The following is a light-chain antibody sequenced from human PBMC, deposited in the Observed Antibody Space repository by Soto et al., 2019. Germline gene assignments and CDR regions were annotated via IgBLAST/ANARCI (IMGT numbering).Light chain of an antibody. CDR2: DVN. CDR1: SSDVGGYNY. Sequence: QSVLTQPASVSGSPGQSITISCTGTSSDVGGYNYVSWYQQHPGKAPKFIIYDVNNRPSGVSNRFSGSKSGNTASLTISGLQAEDEADYYCSSYTSSSAWVFGGGTKLTVL. J-gene: IGLJ3*02. CDR3: SSYTSSSAWV. V-gene: IGLV2-14*01.